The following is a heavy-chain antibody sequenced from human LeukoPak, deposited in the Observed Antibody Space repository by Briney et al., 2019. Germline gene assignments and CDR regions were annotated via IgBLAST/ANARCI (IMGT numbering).Heavy chain of an antibody. J-gene: IGHJ4*02. D-gene: IGHD2-2*01. CDR2: IYYSGSI. CDR1: GGSISSYY. Sequence: PSETLSLTCTVSGGSISSYYWSWIRQPPGKGLEWIGYIYYSGSINHNPSLKSRVTISVDTSKNQFSLKLSSVTAADTAVYYCARESQLLFDYWGQGTLVTVSS. V-gene: IGHV4-59*01. CDR3: ARESQLLFDY.